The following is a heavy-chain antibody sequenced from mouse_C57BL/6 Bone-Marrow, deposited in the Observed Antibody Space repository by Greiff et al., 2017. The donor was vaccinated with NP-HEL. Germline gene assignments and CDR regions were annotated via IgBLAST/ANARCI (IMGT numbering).Heavy chain of an antibody. V-gene: IGHV1-75*01. J-gene: IGHJ1*03. CDR2: IFPGSGST. CDR1: GYTFTDYY. D-gene: IGHD1-1*01. CDR3: ARSGLSYYGYWYFDV. Sequence: QVQLQQSGPELVKPGASVKISCKASGYTFTDYYINWVKQRPGQGLEWIGWIFPGSGSTYYNEKFKGKATLTVDKSSSTAYMLLSSLTSEDSAVYFCARSGLSYYGYWYFDVWGTGTTVTVSS.